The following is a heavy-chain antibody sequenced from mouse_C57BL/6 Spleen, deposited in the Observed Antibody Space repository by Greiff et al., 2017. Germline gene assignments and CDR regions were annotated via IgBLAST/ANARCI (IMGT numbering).Heavy chain of an antibody. CDR2: IYPGDGDT. J-gene: IGHJ2*01. CDR1: GYAFSSSW. V-gene: IGHV1-82*01. Sequence: VQLQESGPELVKPGASVKISCKASGYAFSSSWMNWVKQRPGKGLEWIGRIYPGDGDTNYNGKFKGKATLTADKSSSTAYMQLSSLTSEDSAVYFCARGRHYFDYCGGVTTLTVSS. CDR3: ARGRHYFDY.